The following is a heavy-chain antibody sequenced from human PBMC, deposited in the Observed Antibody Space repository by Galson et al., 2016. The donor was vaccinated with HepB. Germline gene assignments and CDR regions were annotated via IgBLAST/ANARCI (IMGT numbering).Heavy chain of an antibody. J-gene: IGHJ4*02. Sequence: SLRLSCAASGFTVSSHYMSWVRQAPGKGLEWVSSIRDGDGRTHYADSVKGRFTISRDNSKNTLSLQMNSLRAEDTDIYYCAKGYYDFWSGYYTYFDYWGQGTLVTVSS. V-gene: IGHV3-53*01. D-gene: IGHD3-3*01. CDR3: AKGYYDFWSGYYTYFDY. CDR1: GFTVSSHY. CDR2: IRDGDGRT.